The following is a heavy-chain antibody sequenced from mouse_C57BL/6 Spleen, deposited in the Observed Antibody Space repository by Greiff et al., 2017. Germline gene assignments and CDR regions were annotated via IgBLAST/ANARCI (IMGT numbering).Heavy chain of an antibody. Sequence: QVQLKQPGAELVMPGASVKLSCKASGYTFTSYWMHWVKQRPGQGLEWIGEIDPSDSYTNYNQKFKGKSTLTVDKSSSTAYMQLSSLTSEDSAVYYCARTTGSYAMDYWGQGTSVTVSS. CDR1: GYTFTSYW. V-gene: IGHV1-69*01. CDR2: IDPSDSYT. CDR3: ARTTGSYAMDY. J-gene: IGHJ4*01. D-gene: IGHD4-1*02.